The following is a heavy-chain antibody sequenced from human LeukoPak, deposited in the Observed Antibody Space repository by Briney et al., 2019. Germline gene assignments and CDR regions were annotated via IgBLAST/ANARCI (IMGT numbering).Heavy chain of an antibody. V-gene: IGHV4-31*03. CDR1: GGSISSGGYY. CDR3: AREATIFGVFFDY. CDR2: IYYSGST. Sequence: SETLSLTCTVSGGSISSGGYYWSWIRQHPGKGLEWIGYIYYSGSTYYNPSLKSRATISVDTSKNQFSLKLSSVTAADTAVYYCAREATIFGVFFDYWGQGTLVTVSS. D-gene: IGHD3-3*01. J-gene: IGHJ4*02.